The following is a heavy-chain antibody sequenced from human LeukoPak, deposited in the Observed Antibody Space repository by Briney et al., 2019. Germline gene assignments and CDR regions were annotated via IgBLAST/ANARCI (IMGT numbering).Heavy chain of an antibody. D-gene: IGHD3-10*01. V-gene: IGHV3-15*01. J-gene: IGHJ4*02. CDR2: IKSKNDDGTT. CDR1: GFTFSNAW. Sequence: NPGGSLRLSCAASGFTFSNAWMSWVRQTPGKGLEWVGRIKSKNDDGTTDYAAPVKGRFTTSRDDSKNTLYLEMNSLKTEDTAVYYCTVVNYGSGSYPLGYWGQGTLVTVSS. CDR3: TVVNYGSGSYPLGY.